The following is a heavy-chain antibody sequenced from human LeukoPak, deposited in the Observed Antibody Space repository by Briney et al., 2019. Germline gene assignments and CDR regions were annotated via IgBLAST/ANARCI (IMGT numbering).Heavy chain of an antibody. CDR1: GYTFTNYG. CDR2: ISADNGNT. J-gene: IGHJ4*02. D-gene: IGHD3-3*01. CDR3: AGTPHRSLEWLYWGFFDY. V-gene: IGHV1-18*01. Sequence: GASVKVSCKASGYTFTNYGINWVRQAPGQGLEWMGWISADNGNTNYAQKVQGRVTMTTDTSTSTAYMELRSLRSDDTAVYYCAGTPHRSLEWLYWGFFDYWGQGTLVTVSS.